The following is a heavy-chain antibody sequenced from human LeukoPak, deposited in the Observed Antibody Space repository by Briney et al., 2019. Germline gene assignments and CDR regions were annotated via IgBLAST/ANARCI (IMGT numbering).Heavy chain of an antibody. V-gene: IGHV3-11*06. Sequence: PGGSLRLSCAASGLTFSDYYMSWIRQAPGKGLEWVSYITSSSYTNYADSVKGRFTISRDNAKNSLYLQMNSLRPEDTAVYYCARDADGYYPDYRGQGTLVTVSS. CDR1: GLTFSDYY. D-gene: IGHD3-22*01. CDR3: ARDADGYYPDY. J-gene: IGHJ4*02. CDR2: ITSSSYT.